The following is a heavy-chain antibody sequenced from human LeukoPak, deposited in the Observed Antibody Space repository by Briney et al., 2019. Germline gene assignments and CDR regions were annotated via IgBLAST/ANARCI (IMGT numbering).Heavy chain of an antibody. CDR2: IKHDGHEK. V-gene: IGHV3-7*01. J-gene: IGHJ4*02. CDR3: ARGGRSLWFADLLTN. D-gene: IGHD3-10*01. CDR1: GFNFSNYW. Sequence: PGGSLRLSCEGSGFNFSNYWMVWVRQAPGKGLEWVANIKHDGHEKHFVDSVKGRFSISRDNAHNSLYLDMNNLRPEDTALYFCARGGRSLWFADLLTNWGQGILVAVSS.